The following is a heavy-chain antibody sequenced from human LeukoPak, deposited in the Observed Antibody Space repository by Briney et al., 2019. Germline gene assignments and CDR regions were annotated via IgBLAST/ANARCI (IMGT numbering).Heavy chain of an antibody. V-gene: IGHV4-4*07. J-gene: IGHJ3*02. CDR3: ARDTYYYASSGYYYVNAFDI. CDR1: GGSISSYY. D-gene: IGHD3-22*01. Sequence: SETLSLTRTVSGGSISSYYWSWIRQPAGRGLEWIGRIYTSGSTNYNPSLKSRVTMSVDTSKNQFSLKLSSVTAADTAVYYCARDTYYYASSGYYYVNAFDIWGQGTMVTVSS. CDR2: IYTSGST.